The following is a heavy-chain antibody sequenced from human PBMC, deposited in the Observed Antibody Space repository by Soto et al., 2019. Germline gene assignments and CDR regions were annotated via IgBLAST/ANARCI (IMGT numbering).Heavy chain of an antibody. D-gene: IGHD1-26*01. CDR3: ARHLGAYYYMDV. CDR1: GGSISTTAYY. V-gene: IGHV4-39*01. CDR2: IFYSGST. Sequence: SETLSLTCNVSGGSISTTAYYWGWVRQPPGKGLEWIGSIFYSGSTYYNPSLRSRVTMSVDTSRNQFSLKLSSVTAADTGVYYCARHLGAYYYMDVWDKGTTVTVSS. J-gene: IGHJ6*03.